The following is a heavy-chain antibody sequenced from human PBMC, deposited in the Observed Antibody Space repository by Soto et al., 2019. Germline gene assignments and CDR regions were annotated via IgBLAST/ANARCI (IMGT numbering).Heavy chain of an antibody. Sequence: QVQLVQSGAEVKKPGTSVKVSCTASGYTFSSHGISWVRQAPGQGLQWIGWVSGDNANTNYAQSLQGRVTMTTDTSTNAGRVELRSLRSADTAVYYCARDLGYCRSGTCQREGFDPWGQGTLVIVSS. J-gene: IGHJ5*02. D-gene: IGHD2-15*01. V-gene: IGHV1-18*01. CDR3: ARDLGYCRSGTCQREGFDP. CDR1: GYTFSSHG. CDR2: VSGDNANT.